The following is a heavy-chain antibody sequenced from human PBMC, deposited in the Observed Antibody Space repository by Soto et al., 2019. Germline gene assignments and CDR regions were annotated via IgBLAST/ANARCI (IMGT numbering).Heavy chain of an antibody. CDR2: AYYRSRWQY. V-gene: IGHV6-1*01. D-gene: IGHD1-26*01. CDR3: ARDPPDFNSGFDS. Sequence: PSQTLSLTCAICGDSVSNNGATWNWIRQSPSRGLEWLGRAYYRSRWQYDYATSVRSRITINPDTSKNQFSLRLSSVTPEDTAVYYCARDPPDFNSGFDSWGQGSLVTVSS. CDR1: GDSVSNNGAT. J-gene: IGHJ4*02.